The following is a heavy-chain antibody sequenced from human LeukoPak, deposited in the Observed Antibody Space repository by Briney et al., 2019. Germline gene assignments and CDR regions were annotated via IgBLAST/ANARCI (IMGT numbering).Heavy chain of an antibody. D-gene: IGHD2-2*01. V-gene: IGHV4-4*07. CDR3: ARDPYCSSTSCSDY. CDR1: GGSISSYY. Sequence: SETLSLTCTVSGGSISSYYWSWIRQPAEKGLEWIGRIYTSGSTNYNPSLKSRVTISVDTSKNQFSLKLSSVTAADTAVYYCARDPYCSSTSCSDYWGQGTLVPVSS. J-gene: IGHJ4*02. CDR2: IYTSGST.